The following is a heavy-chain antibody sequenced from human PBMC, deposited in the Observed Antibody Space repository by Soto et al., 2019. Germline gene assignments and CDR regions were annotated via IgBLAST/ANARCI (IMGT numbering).Heavy chain of an antibody. D-gene: IGHD5-12*01. Sequence: GGSLRLSCAASGFTFSDYYMSWIRQAPGKGLEWVSYISSSSSYTNYADSVKGRFTISRDNAKNSLYLQMNSLRAEDTAVYYCARERWLEYFDYWGQGTLVTVSS. J-gene: IGHJ4*02. CDR2: ISSSSSYT. V-gene: IGHV3-11*05. CDR3: ARERWLEYFDY. CDR1: GFTFSDYY.